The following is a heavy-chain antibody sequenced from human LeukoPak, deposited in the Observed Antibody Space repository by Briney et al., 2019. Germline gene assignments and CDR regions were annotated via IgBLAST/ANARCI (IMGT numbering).Heavy chain of an antibody. CDR2: ISSSGSTI. V-gene: IGHV3-48*04. CDR1: GFTFSRYT. Sequence: GGSLRLSCAASGFTFSRYTMNWVRQAPGKGLEWVSYISSSGSTIYYADSVKGRFTISRDNAKNSLYLQMNSLRAEDTAVYYCASWGYYYDSSGYDYMDVWGKGTTVTISS. J-gene: IGHJ6*03. D-gene: IGHD3-22*01. CDR3: ASWGYYYDSSGYDYMDV.